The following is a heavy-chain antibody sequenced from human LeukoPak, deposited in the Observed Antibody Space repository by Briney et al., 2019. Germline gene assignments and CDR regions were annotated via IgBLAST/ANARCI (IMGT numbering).Heavy chain of an antibody. V-gene: IGHV3-9*01. CDR3: AKALYGSGSYHNYAFEY. D-gene: IGHD3-10*01. Sequence: PGRSLRLSCAASGFTFEHYAMHWVRQAPGKGLEWVSGISWDSGNIGYADSVKGRFTISRDNAKNSLYSQMNSLRPEDTALYYCAKALYGSGSYHNYAFEYWGQGTLVTVSS. CDR1: GFTFEHYA. CDR2: ISWDSGNI. J-gene: IGHJ4*02.